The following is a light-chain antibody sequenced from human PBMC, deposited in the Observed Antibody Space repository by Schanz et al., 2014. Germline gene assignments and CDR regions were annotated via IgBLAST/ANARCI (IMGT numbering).Light chain of an antibody. CDR3: QQSHDGVWT. J-gene: IGKJ1*01. Sequence: EIVMTQSPATLSVSPGERATLSCRASQTVSTKLAWFQQKPGQAPRLLIYSASTRATGIPARFSGSGSGTEFTLTISSLQSEDFATYFCQQSHDGVWTFGQGTTVEIK. CDR2: SAS. V-gene: IGKV3-15*01. CDR1: QTVSTK.